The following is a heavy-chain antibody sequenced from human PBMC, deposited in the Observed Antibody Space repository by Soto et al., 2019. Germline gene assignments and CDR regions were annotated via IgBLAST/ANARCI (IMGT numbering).Heavy chain of an antibody. Sequence: PGGSLRLSCAASGFTFSSYAMSWVRQAPGKGLEWVSAISGSGGSTYYADSVKRRCTISRDNSKNTLYLQRNSRRAEDTAVYYCAKARESYSGPFDMWGQRTLVPV. CDR3: AKARESYSGPFDM. CDR1: GFTFSSYA. CDR2: ISGSGGST. V-gene: IGHV3-23*01. D-gene: IGHD1-26*01. J-gene: IGHJ3*02.